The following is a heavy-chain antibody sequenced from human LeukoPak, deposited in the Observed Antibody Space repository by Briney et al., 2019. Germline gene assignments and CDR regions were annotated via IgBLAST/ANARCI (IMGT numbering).Heavy chain of an antibody. J-gene: IGHJ4*02. CDR1: GFAFSSYW. V-gene: IGHV3-7*03. CDR2: IKQDGSEL. CDR3: AKLMEEWLLDLFDY. Sequence: PGGSLRLSCVASGFAFSSYWMNWVRQAPGKGLEWVANIKQDGSELYYVDSVKGRFTISRDNTKNSLFLHMSSLIAEDTAVYYCAKLMEEWLLDLFDYWGQGTLVTVSS. D-gene: IGHD3-3*01.